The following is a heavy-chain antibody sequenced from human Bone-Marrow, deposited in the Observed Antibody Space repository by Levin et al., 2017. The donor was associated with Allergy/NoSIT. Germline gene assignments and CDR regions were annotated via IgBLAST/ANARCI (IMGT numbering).Heavy chain of an antibody. CDR2: ISGSGSNT. CDR1: GLIFSNYA. Sequence: GGSLRLSCAASGLIFSNYAMNWVRQAPGKGLEWVSQISGSGSNTHYADSVRGRFTFSRDNSNNTVYLQMNSLRAADTAVYYCAGYDTSGYHSPFDCWGQGTLVTVSS. V-gene: IGHV3-23*01. D-gene: IGHD3-22*01. CDR3: AGYDTSGYHSPFDC. J-gene: IGHJ4*02.